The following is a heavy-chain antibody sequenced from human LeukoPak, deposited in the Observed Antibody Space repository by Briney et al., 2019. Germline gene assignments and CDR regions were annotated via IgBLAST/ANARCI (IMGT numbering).Heavy chain of an antibody. CDR2: INTDGSST. D-gene: IGHD4-17*01. Sequence: PGGSPRLSCAASGFTFSSYWMHWVRQAPGKGLVWVSRINTDGSSTSYADSVKGRFTISRDNAKNTLYLQMNSLRAEDTAVYYCARDPYGDYALFDYWGQGTLVTVSS. CDR1: GFTFSSYW. CDR3: ARDPYGDYALFDY. V-gene: IGHV3-74*01. J-gene: IGHJ4*02.